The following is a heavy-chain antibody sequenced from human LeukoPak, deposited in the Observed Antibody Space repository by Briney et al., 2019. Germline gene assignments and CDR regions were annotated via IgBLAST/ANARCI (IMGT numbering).Heavy chain of an antibody. D-gene: IGHD1-1*01. CDR1: GGSISSYY. CDR2: IYYSGST. Sequence: SQTLSLTCTVSGGSISSYYWSWIRQPPGKGLEWIGYIYYSGSTNYNPSLKSRVTISVDTSKSQFSLKLSSVTAADTAVYYCARHGDWNDAFDIWGQGTMVTVSS. V-gene: IGHV4-59*08. CDR3: ARHGDWNDAFDI. J-gene: IGHJ3*02.